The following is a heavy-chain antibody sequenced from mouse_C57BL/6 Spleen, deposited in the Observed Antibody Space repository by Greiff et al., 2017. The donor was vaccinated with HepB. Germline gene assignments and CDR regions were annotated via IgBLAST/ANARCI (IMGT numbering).Heavy chain of an antibody. CDR2: ILPGSGST. CDR1: GYTFTGYW. CDR3: ARSWDYVSSYGFAY. V-gene: IGHV1-9*01. D-gene: IGHD1-1*01. Sequence: VQLQQSGAELLKPGASVKLSCKASGYTFTGYWIEWVKLRPGHGLEWIGEILPGSGSTNYNEKFKGKATFTADTSSNTAYMQLSSLTTEDSTIYYCARSWDYVSSYGFAYWGQGTLVTVSA. J-gene: IGHJ3*01.